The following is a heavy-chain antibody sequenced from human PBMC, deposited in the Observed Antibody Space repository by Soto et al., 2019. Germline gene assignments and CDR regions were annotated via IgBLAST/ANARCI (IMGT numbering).Heavy chain of an antibody. V-gene: IGHV3-30-3*01. CDR2: ISYDGSNK. D-gene: IGHD3-10*01. CDR1: GFTFSSYA. CDR3: ARDGLTASGFRGVFDY. J-gene: IGHJ4*02. Sequence: QVQLVESGGGVVQPGRSLRLSCAASGFTFSSYAMHWVRQAPGKGLEWVAVISYDGSNKYYADSVKGRFTISRDNSKNTLYLQINSLRAEDTAVYYCARDGLTASGFRGVFDYWGQGTLGTVSS.